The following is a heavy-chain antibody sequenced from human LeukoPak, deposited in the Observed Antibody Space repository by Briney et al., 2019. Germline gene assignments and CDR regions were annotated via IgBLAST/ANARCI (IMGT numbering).Heavy chain of an antibody. D-gene: IGHD3-9*01. Sequence: GESLQSSCKGAGYSSTSYWIGWVRQLAGNGLEWMGIIYPGDSDTTYSPSFQGQVTISADKSISTAYLQWSSLKASDTAIYYCARQGYDILVGAFDIWGQGTMVTVSS. J-gene: IGHJ3*02. CDR3: ARQGYDILVGAFDI. CDR2: IYPGDSDT. V-gene: IGHV5-51*01. CDR1: GYSSTSYW.